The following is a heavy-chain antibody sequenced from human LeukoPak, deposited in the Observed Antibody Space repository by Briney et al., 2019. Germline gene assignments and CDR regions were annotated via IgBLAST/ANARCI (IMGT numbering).Heavy chain of an antibody. CDR3: AKGALLWFGELLSLPDYYYYGMDV. D-gene: IGHD3-10*01. V-gene: IGHV3-30*18. CDR1: GFTVSSNY. J-gene: IGHJ6*02. Sequence: GGSLRLSCAASGFTVSSNYMSWVRQAPGKGLEWVAVISYDGSNKYYADSVKGRFTISRDNSKNTLYLQMNSLRAEDTAVYYCAKGALLWFGELLSLPDYYYYGMDVWGQGTTVAVSS. CDR2: ISYDGSNK.